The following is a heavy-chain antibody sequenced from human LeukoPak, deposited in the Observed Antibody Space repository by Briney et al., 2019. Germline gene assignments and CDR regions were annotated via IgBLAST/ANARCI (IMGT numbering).Heavy chain of an antibody. V-gene: IGHV3-30-3*01. CDR2: ISYDGSNK. D-gene: IGHD2-15*01. CDR3: ARDGGDIVVVVAAVSAFDI. Sequence: PGGSLRLSCAASGFTFSSYAMHWVRQAPGKGLEWVAVISYDGSNKYYADSVKGRFTISRDNSKNTLYLQMNSLRAEDTAVYYCARDGGDIVVVVAAVSAFDIWGQGTMVTVSS. J-gene: IGHJ3*02. CDR1: GFTFSSYA.